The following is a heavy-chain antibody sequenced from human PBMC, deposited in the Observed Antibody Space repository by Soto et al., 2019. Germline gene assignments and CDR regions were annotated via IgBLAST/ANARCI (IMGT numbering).Heavy chain of an antibody. CDR1: GFTFSSSW. CDR3: ARGIAARTPPDN. V-gene: IGHV3-21*01. J-gene: IGHJ4*02. D-gene: IGHD6-6*01. CDR2: ISSSSSYI. Sequence: GGSLRLSCAASGFTFSSSWMNWVRQAPGKGLEWVSSISSSSSYIYYADSLKGRFTISRDNAKNSVYLQMNSLRAEDTAVYYCARGIAARTPPDNWGQGTLVTVSS.